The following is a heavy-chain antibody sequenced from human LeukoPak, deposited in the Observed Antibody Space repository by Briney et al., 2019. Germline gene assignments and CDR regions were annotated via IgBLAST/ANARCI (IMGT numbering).Heavy chain of an antibody. CDR2: IYTSGST. J-gene: IGHJ4*02. D-gene: IGHD1-1*01. CDR3: ARFGTYTEDY. V-gene: IGHV4-61*02. Sequence: SQTLSLTCTVSGGSISSGSYYWSWIRQPAGKGLEWIGRIYTSGSTKFNPSLKSRVTISEDTSKNQFSLKLSSVTAADTAVYYCARFGTYTEDYWARGILVTVSS. CDR1: GGSISSGSYY.